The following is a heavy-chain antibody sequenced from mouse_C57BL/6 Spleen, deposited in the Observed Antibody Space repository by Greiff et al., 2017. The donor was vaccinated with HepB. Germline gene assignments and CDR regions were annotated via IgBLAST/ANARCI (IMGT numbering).Heavy chain of an antibody. J-gene: IGHJ2*01. Sequence: EVQLQESGGGLVKPGGSLKLSCAASGFTFSDYGMHWVRQAPEKGLEWVAYISSGSSTIYYADTVKGRFTISRDNAKNTLFLQMTSLRSEDTAMYYCAREALGYYFDYWGQGTTLTVSS. V-gene: IGHV5-17*01. CDR1: GFTFSDYG. CDR3: AREALGYYFDY. D-gene: IGHD2-10*02. CDR2: ISSGSSTI.